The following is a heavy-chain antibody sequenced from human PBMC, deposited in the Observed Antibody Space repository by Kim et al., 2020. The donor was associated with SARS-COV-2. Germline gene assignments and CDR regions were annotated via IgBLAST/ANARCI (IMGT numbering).Heavy chain of an antibody. V-gene: IGHV1-24*01. D-gene: IGHD3-16*01. CDR2: FDTEDGET. CDR1: GYTLTELS. Sequence: ASVKVSCKVSGYTLTELSMHWVRQAPGKGLEWMGGFDTEDGETIYAQKFQGRVTMTEDTSTDTAYMELSSLRSEDTAVYYCVTSPAVMQTNWFDPWGQGTQVTVSS. CDR3: VTSPAVMQTNWFDP. J-gene: IGHJ5*02.